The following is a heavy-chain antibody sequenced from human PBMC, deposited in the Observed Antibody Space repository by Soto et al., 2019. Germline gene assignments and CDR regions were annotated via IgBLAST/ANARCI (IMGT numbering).Heavy chain of an antibody. CDR3: ARDKALAPNVWGY. Sequence: TSETLSLTCSVSGDSIGSGGHYWNWIRQHPEKGLEWIGYIYYSGSTHYNPSLRSRLRISLDTSKNQFFLRLTSVTAADTARYYCARDKALAPNVWGYCGQGIQVTVYS. CDR1: GDSIGSGGHY. CDR2: IYYSGST. J-gene: IGHJ4*02. D-gene: IGHD3-16*01. V-gene: IGHV4-31*03.